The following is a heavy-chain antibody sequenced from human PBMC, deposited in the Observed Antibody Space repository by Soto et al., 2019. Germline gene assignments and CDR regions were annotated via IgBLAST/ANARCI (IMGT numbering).Heavy chain of an antibody. CDR1: GYNFINYG. CDR3: VRDLDGSGSYYTDY. CDR2: IRVHNGNT. D-gene: IGHD3-10*01. Sequence: ASVKVSCKVSGYNFINYGITWVRQAPGQGLEWMGWIRVHNGNTNYAQKLQGRVTMTTDTSTSTAYMELRSLRSDDTAVYYCVRDLDGSGSYYTDYWGPGTLVTVSS. J-gene: IGHJ4*02. V-gene: IGHV1-18*01.